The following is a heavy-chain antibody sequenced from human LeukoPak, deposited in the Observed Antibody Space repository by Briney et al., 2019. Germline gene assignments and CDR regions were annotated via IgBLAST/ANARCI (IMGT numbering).Heavy chain of an antibody. Sequence: GASVKVSCKASVYTFTNYGMSWVRQAPGQGLEWMGWISAYNGNTSYAQKLQGRVTMTTDTSTSTAYMELRSLRSDDTAVYYCASVHYDILTGYSYIDYWGQGTLVTVSS. J-gene: IGHJ4*02. CDR3: ASVHYDILTGYSYIDY. V-gene: IGHV1-18*01. D-gene: IGHD3-9*01. CDR1: VYTFTNYG. CDR2: ISAYNGNT.